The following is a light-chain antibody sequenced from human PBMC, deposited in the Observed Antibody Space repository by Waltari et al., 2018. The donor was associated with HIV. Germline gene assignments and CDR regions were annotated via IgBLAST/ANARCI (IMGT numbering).Light chain of an antibody. CDR3: GTWDTSLNVWV. V-gene: IGLV1-51*01. Sequence: QSVLTQPPSVSAAPGQKVPISCSGTSSTIGTNHLCWYQPHPVTAPTLLIYDNDRRPSGIPDRFSGSKSGTSATLGVSGLQTGDEADYYCGTWDTSLNVWVFGGGTKLTVL. J-gene: IGLJ3*02. CDR1: SSTIGTNH. CDR2: DND.